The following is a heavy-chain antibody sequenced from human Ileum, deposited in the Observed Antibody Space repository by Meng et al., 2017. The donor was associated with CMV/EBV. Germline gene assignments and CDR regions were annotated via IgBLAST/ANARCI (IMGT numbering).Heavy chain of an antibody. CDR1: GFTFSSYS. CDR2: ISTSNNYI. D-gene: IGHD2-15*01. J-gene: IGHJ4*02. CDR3: ARGLEGKLLAPLDY. V-gene: IGHV3-21*01. Sequence: GGSLRLSCAASGFTFSSYSMSWVRQAPGKGLEWVSSISTSNNYIYYADSVKGRFTISRDNAKNSLFLQMDSLRAEDTAVYYCARGLEGKLLAPLDYWGQGTLVTVSS.